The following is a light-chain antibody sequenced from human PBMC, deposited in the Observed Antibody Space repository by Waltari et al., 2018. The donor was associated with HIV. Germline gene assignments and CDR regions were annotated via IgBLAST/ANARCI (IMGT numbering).Light chain of an antibody. J-gene: IGLJ3*02. CDR2: EVT. V-gene: IGLV2-23*02. Sequence: QSALTQPASVSGSPGQSITISCTGTSSDVGNYNFVSWYQQHPGKAPKLMIFEVTKRPSGVSNRFSGSKSDNTASLTISGLQPEDEADYFCCSFAPTTITLLFGGGTKLTVL. CDR1: SSDVGNYNF. CDR3: CSFAPTTITLL.